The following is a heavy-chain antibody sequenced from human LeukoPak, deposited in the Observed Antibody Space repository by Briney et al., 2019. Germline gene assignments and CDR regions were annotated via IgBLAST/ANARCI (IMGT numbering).Heavy chain of an antibody. CDR2: ISSSSSYI. CDR1: GFTFSEYA. J-gene: IGHJ2*01. D-gene: IGHD6-19*01. CDR3: ARGGVAVAESNWYFDL. V-gene: IGHV3-21*01. Sequence: GGSLRLSCTASGFTFSEYAMNWVRQAPGKGLEWVSSISSSSSYIYYADSVKGRFTISRDNAKNSLYLQMNSLRAEDTAVYYCARGGVAVAESNWYFDLWGRGTLVTVSS.